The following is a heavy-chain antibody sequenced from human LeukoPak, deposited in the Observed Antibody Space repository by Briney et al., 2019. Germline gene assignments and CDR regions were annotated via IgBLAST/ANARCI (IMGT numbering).Heavy chain of an antibody. Sequence: GASVKDSCKASGYTFTSYDINWVRQATGQGVEWMGRMNPNSGNTGYAQKFRGRVTMTRNTSISTVYMELSSLRSEDTAVYYCARTLYYYGSGRHKGLGYWGQGTLVTVSS. CDR1: GYTFTSYD. CDR3: ARTLYYYGSGRHKGLGY. CDR2: MNPNSGNT. J-gene: IGHJ4*02. D-gene: IGHD3-10*01. V-gene: IGHV1-8*01.